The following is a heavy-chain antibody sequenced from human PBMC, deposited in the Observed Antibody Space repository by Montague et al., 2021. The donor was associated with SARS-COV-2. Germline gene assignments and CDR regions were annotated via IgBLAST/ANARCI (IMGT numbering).Heavy chain of an antibody. Sequence: SRRLSCAASGFTFSAYTMNLVRQAPGKGLEWVSSIGGTTGYIYYADSVKGRFTISRDNAKNSLYLQMDSLRADDTAIYYCWRSSGPWGQGTLVTVSS. V-gene: IGHV3-21*01. CDR3: WRSSGP. CDR1: GFTFSAYT. D-gene: IGHD3-22*01. J-gene: IGHJ5*02. CDR2: IGGTTGYI.